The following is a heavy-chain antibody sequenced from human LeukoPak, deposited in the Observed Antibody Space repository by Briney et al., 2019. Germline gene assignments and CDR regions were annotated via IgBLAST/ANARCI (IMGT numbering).Heavy chain of an antibody. CDR1: GYTFSGYW. Sequence: PGGSLRLSCAASGYTFSGYWMHWVRQGPGKGLVRVSRINEDGSSTSYAESVRGRFTISRDNAKNTLYLQMNSLRAEDAAVYYCTTDTFGARDSWGQGTLVTVSS. V-gene: IGHV3-74*01. CDR3: TTDTFGARDS. J-gene: IGHJ4*02. D-gene: IGHD3-10*01. CDR2: INEDGSST.